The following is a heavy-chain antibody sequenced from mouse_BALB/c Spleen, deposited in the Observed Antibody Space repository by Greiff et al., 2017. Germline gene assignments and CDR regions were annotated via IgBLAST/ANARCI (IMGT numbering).Heavy chain of an antibody. V-gene: IGHV14-4*02. CDR1: GFTFKDYY. CDR3: EGGGGLDY. J-gene: IGHJ2*01. Sequence: EVQLQQSGAELVRSGASVKLSCTASGFTFKDYYMHWVKQRPEQGLEWIGWIDPENGDTEYAPKFQGKATMTADTSSNTAYLQLSSLTSEDTAVYACEGGGGLDYWGQGTTLTVSS. CDR2: IDPENGDT.